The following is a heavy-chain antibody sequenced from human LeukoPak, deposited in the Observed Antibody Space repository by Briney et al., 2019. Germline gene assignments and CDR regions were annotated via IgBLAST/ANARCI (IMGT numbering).Heavy chain of an antibody. CDR1: GRPIRNSY. Sequence: SETLSLTCTVSGRPIRNSYWSWVRHSAGTGMQWIGRIHGTLGSTNHNPSLKSRVVMSLDTSSNQFSLRLSAMSAAGTATYYCARIFDRDIWGQGTLVTVSP. CDR2: IHGTLGST. CDR3: ARIFDRDI. J-gene: IGHJ3*02. D-gene: IGHD3-3*01. V-gene: IGHV4-4*07.